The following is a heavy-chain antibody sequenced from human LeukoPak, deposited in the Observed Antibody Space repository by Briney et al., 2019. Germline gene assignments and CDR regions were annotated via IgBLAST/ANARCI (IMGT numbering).Heavy chain of an antibody. V-gene: IGHV3-30*02. CDR2: IRYDGSNK. J-gene: IGHJ4*02. CDR1: GFTFSSYG. CDR3: AKERGTAVNFDY. D-gene: IGHD1-1*01. Sequence: PGGSLRLSCAASGFTFSSYGMHWVRQAPGKGLEWVAFIRYDGSNKYYADSVKGRFTISRDNSKNTLYVQMNSLRAEDTAVYYCAKERGTAVNFDYWGQGTLVTVSS.